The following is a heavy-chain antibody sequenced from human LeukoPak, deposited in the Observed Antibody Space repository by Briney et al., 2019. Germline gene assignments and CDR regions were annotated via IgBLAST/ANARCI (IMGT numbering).Heavy chain of an antibody. J-gene: IGHJ4*02. V-gene: IGHV4-34*01. D-gene: IGHD2-15*01. Sequence: SETLSLTCAVYGGSFSDYYWNWIRQPPGKGLEWIGSIYYSGSTYYNPPLKSRVTISVDTSKNQFSLKLSSVTAADTAVYYCARHRSPYIVVVVAATLPYIDYWGQGTLVTVSS. CDR2: IYYSGST. CDR3: ARHRSPYIVVVVAATLPYIDY. CDR1: GGSFSDYY.